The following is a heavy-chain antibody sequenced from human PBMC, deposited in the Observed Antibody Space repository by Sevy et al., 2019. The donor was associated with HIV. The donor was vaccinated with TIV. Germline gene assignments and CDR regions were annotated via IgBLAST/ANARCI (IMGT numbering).Heavy chain of an antibody. D-gene: IGHD2-21*01. CDR1: GYSISSGYH. CDR3: ARDLGSGGNSDY. V-gene: IGHV4-38-2*02. Sequence: SETLSLTCAVSGYSISSGYHWGWFRQPPGKGLEWLASIYHSGGSSYNPSLKSRLTISLDGPNNQFSLKLASLTAADTAVYYWARDLGSGGNSDYWGQGTLVTVSS. J-gene: IGHJ4*02. CDR2: IYHSGGS.